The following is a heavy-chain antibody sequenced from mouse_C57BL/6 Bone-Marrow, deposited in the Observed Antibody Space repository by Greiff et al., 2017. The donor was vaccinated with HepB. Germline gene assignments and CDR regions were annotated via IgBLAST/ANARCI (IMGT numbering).Heavy chain of an antibody. CDR3: ARLGLRPNAMDY. V-gene: IGHV1-50*01. J-gene: IGHJ4*01. D-gene: IGHD1-2*01. CDR2: IDPSDSYT. CDR1: GYTFTSYW. Sequence: QVHVKQPGAELVKPGASVKLSCKASGYTFTSYWMQWVKQRPGQGLEWIGEIDPSDSYTNYNQKFKGKATLTVDTSSSTAYMQLSSLTSEDSAVYYCARLGLRPNAMDYWGQGTSVTVSS.